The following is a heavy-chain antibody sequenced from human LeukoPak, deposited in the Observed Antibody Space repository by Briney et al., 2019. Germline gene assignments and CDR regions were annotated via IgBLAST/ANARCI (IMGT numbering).Heavy chain of an antibody. D-gene: IGHD1-7*01. CDR3: ATGNWNYDS. CDR1: GGSISSYY. Sequence: SETLSLTCTVSGGSISSYYWSWIRQPPGKGLEWIGYIYYSGSTNYNPSLRSRVAISINTSKTQFSLNLISVTAADTAVYFCATGNWNYDSWGQGTLVTVSS. V-gene: IGHV4-59*08. CDR2: IYYSGST. J-gene: IGHJ5*01.